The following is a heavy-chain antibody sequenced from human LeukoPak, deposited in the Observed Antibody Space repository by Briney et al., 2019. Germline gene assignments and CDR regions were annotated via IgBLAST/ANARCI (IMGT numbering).Heavy chain of an antibody. D-gene: IGHD2-21*02. Sequence: PGGSLRLSCAASGFTFSSYAMHWVRQAPGKGLEWVAVISYDGSNKYYADSVKGRFTISRDNSKNTPYLQMNSLRAEDTAVYYCARDSQAYCGGDCYSVPYDYWGQGTLVTVSS. CDR1: GFTFSSYA. V-gene: IGHV3-30*04. CDR3: ARDSQAYCGGDCYSVPYDY. J-gene: IGHJ4*02. CDR2: ISYDGSNK.